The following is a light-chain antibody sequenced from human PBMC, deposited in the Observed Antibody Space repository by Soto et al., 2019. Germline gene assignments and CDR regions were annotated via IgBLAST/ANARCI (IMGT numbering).Light chain of an antibody. Sequence: EIVLTQSPGTLSLSPGERATLSCRASQSVSSSYLAWYQQKPGQAPRLLIYGASSRATGIPDRFSGSGSGTDFTLTICRLEPEDFAVYYCQQYGSSPTTFGQGTKV. J-gene: IGKJ1*01. CDR3: QQYGSSPTT. CDR1: QSVSSSY. V-gene: IGKV3-20*01. CDR2: GAS.